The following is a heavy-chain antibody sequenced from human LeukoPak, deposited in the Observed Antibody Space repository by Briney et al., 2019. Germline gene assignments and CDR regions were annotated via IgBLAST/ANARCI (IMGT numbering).Heavy chain of an antibody. V-gene: IGHV1-8*01. D-gene: IGHD3-22*01. CDR3: ARRDHSGYYPFDP. CDR2: MNPNSGNT. Sequence: GASVKVSCKASGYTFTSYDISWVRQATGQGLEWMGWMNPNSGNTGYAQKFQGRVTITRNTSISTAYMELSSLRSGDTAVYYCARRDHSGYYPFDPWGQGTLVTVSS. CDR1: GYTFTSYD. J-gene: IGHJ5*02.